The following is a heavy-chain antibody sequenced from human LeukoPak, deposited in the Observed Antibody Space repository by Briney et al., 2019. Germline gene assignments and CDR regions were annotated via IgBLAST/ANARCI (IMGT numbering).Heavy chain of an antibody. D-gene: IGHD1-26*01. V-gene: IGHV3-23*01. CDR3: AKVPNVGFVRSYYFDY. CDR2: ISGSGGST. J-gene: IGHJ4*02. CDR1: GFTFSSYA. Sequence: PGGSLRLSCAASGFTFSSYAMSWVRQAPGKGLEWVSAISGSGGSTYYADSVKGRFTISRDNSKNTLYLQMNSLRAEDTAVYYCAKVPNVGFVRSYYFDYWGQGTLVTVSS.